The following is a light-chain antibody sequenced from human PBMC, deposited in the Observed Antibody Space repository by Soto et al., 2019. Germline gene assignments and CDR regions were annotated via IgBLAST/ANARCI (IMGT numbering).Light chain of an antibody. Sequence: QSALTQPASVSGSPGQAITISCSGTGSDVGAHDFISWYQQHPGKAPKLMIYEVNNRPSGVSDRFSGSKSGNTASLTISGLQTADEADYYCNSYTSHNTFVFGSGTKLTVL. V-gene: IGLV2-14*03. CDR3: NSYTSHNTFV. CDR2: EVN. CDR1: GSDVGAHDF. J-gene: IGLJ1*01.